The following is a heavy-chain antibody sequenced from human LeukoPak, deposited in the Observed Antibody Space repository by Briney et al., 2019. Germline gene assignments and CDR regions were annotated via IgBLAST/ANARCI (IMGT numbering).Heavy chain of an antibody. Sequence: GGSLRLSCAASGCTFSSYAMHWVRQAPGKGLEWVAVISYDGSNKYYADSVKGRFTISRDNAKNTLILQMNSLRVEDTAVYYCARDWVYKIDYWGRGTLVTVSS. CDR1: GCTFSSYA. V-gene: IGHV3-30*04. CDR3: ARDWVYKIDY. CDR2: ISYDGSNK. J-gene: IGHJ4*02. D-gene: IGHD5-24*01.